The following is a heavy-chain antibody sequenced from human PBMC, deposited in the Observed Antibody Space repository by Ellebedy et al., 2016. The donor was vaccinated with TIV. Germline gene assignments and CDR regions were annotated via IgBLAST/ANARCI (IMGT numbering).Heavy chain of an antibody. Sequence: ASVKVSCKASGYTFTSYGISWVRQAPGQGLEWMGRISAYNGNTNYAQKLQGRVTMTTDTSTSTAYMELRSLRSDDTAVYYCAAWYCGGDCYSDYYFDYWGQGTLVTVSS. CDR3: AAWYCGGDCYSDYYFDY. D-gene: IGHD2-21*02. CDR1: GYTFTSYG. CDR2: ISAYNGNT. J-gene: IGHJ4*02. V-gene: IGHV1-18*01.